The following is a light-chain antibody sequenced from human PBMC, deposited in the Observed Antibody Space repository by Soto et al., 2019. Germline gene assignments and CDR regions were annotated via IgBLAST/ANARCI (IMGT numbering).Light chain of an antibody. J-gene: IGLJ1*01. CDR2: EVS. CDR1: SSDVGSYNL. CDR3: SSYTISNTLV. Sequence: QSVLTLPASVSGSPGQSITISCTGTSSDVGSYNLVSWYQQHPGKAPKLIIYEVSNRPSGVSNRFSGSKSGNAASLTISGLQAEDEADYYCSSYTISNTLVFGTGTKVTVL. V-gene: IGLV2-14*02.